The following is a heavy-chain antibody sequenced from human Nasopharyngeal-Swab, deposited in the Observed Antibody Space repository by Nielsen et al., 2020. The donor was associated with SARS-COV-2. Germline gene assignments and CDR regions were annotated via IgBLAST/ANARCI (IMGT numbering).Heavy chain of an antibody. CDR2: IWYDGSNK. CDR3: ARDSGGYCSGGSCYPHYYFDY. V-gene: IGHV3-33*01. Sequence: WIRQPPGKGLEWVAVIWYDGSNKYYADSVKGRFTISRDNSKNTLHLQMNSLRAEDTAVYYCARDSGGYCSGGSCYPHYYFDYWGQGTLVTVSS. J-gene: IGHJ4*02. D-gene: IGHD2-15*01.